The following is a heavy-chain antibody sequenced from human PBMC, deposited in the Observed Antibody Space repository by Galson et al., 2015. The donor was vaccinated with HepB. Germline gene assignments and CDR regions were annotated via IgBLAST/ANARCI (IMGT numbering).Heavy chain of an antibody. CDR2: ISASGGST. D-gene: IGHD6-25*01. J-gene: IGHJ4*02. CDR1: GFRFSICA. V-gene: IGHV3-23*01. CDR3: ARRTLVGATSRSGYDY. Sequence: SLRLSCAASGFRFSICAMGWVRQAPGKGLEWVSYISASGGSTDYADSVKGRFTISRDNSMNTLFLQMNSLRAEDTAVYYCARRTLVGATSRSGYDYWGQGTLVTVSS.